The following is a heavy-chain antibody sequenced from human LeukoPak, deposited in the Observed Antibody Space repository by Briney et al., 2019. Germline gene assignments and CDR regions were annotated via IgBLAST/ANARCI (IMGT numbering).Heavy chain of an antibody. CDR1: GGTFSSYA. J-gene: IGHJ4*02. Sequence: ASVKVSCKASGGTFSSYAISWVRQAPGQGLEWMGGIIPIFGTANYAQKFQGRVTITADESTSTAYMELSSLRSEDTAVYYCARLGTLGYCSSTSCYKEREFDYWGQGTLVTVSS. CDR2: IIPIFGTA. D-gene: IGHD2-2*02. CDR3: ARLGTLGYCSSTSCYKEREFDY. V-gene: IGHV1-69*13.